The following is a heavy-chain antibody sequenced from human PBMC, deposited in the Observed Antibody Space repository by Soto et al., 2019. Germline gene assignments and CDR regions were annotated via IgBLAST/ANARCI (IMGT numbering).Heavy chain of an antibody. Sequence: ASVKVSCKASGYTFTSYGISWVRQAPGQGLEWMGWISAYNGNTNYAQKLQGRVTMTTDTSTSTAYMELRSLRSDDTAVYYCARDWAGTYYDILTGSPFDPWGQGTLVTVSS. V-gene: IGHV1-18*01. J-gene: IGHJ5*02. CDR3: ARDWAGTYYDILTGSPFDP. D-gene: IGHD3-9*01. CDR2: ISAYNGNT. CDR1: GYTFTSYG.